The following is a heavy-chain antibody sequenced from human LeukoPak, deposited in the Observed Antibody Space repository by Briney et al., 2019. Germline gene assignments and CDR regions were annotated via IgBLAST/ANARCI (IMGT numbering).Heavy chain of an antibody. CDR1: GFTFSSYG. CDR3: ARDLGITGEYYFDY. Sequence: GGSLRLSCAASGFTFSSYGLNWVRQAPGKGREWLSYISSSGGTIYYVDSVKGRFTVSRDNAKNSLYLQMNSLRAEDTAVYYCARDLGITGEYYFDYWGQGALASVSS. D-gene: IGHD3-16*01. J-gene: IGHJ4*02. V-gene: IGHV3-48*03. CDR2: ISSSGGTI.